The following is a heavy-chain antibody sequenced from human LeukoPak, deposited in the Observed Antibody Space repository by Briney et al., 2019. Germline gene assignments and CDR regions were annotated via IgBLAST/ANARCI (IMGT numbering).Heavy chain of an antibody. D-gene: IGHD6-13*01. CDR1: GGSISSGGYS. CDR3: ARDLAAAGIGSGMDV. Sequence: SETLSLTCTVSGGSISSGGYSWSRIRQHPGKGLEWIGYIYYSGSTYYNPSLKSRVTISVDTSKNQFSLKLSSVTAADTAVYYCARDLAAAGIGSGMDVWGQGTTVTVSS. J-gene: IGHJ6*02. V-gene: IGHV4-31*03. CDR2: IYYSGST.